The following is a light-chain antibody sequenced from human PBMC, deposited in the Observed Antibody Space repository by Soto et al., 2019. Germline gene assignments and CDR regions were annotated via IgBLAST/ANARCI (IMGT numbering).Light chain of an antibody. CDR3: QQFHYWWT. Sequence: ILMTQSPPTLSASPGDRATLFCRASQNIDNKLVWYQQKPGQVPRLLIYDASTRATGIPARFSGSGSGTEFTLPISSLQSEDFAFYYCQQFHYWWTFGQGTKVDIK. J-gene: IGKJ1*01. V-gene: IGKV3-15*01. CDR1: QNIDNK. CDR2: DAS.